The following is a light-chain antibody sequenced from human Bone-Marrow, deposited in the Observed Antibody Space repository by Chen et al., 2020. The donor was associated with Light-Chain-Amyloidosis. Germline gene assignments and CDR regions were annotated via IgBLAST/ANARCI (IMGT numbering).Light chain of an antibody. CDR1: NIGSTS. CDR2: DDS. J-gene: IGLJ3*02. V-gene: IGLV3-21*02. Sequence: SYVLTQPSSVSVAPGQTATIACGGNNIGSTSVHWYQQTPGQAPLLVVYDDSDRPSGIPERVAGCNSGNTATLTSSRVEGGDEADDYWQGGDRSSERPVFGGGTKLTVL. CDR3: QGGDRSSERPV.